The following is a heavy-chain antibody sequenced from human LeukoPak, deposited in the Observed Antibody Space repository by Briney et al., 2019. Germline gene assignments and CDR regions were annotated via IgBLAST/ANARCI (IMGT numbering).Heavy chain of an antibody. V-gene: IGHV3-30*18. CDR2: VSYDGDKK. J-gene: IGHJ5*01. CDR1: GFTFNDNG. Sequence: EGSLRLSCVASGFTFNDNGMHWVRRAPGKGLEWVAVVSYDGDKKYYADSVRGRFTISRDNSRNMLYVQMNSLRVEDTAVYYCVKSISSAGNWFDSWGQGTLVIVSS. D-gene: IGHD3-22*01. CDR3: VKSISSAGNWFDS.